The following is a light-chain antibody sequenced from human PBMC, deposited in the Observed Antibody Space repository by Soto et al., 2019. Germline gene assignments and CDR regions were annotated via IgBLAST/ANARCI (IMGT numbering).Light chain of an antibody. CDR2: AAS. CDR3: QQYNAWPALT. J-gene: IGKJ4*01. Sequence: EKVMTQSPATLSVSPGERATLSCRASQSVSSNLAWYQQKPGQAPRLLIYAASTRGTSIPTMFSGSGSGTEFTHSIYGLHTEGFAVYYYQQYNAWPALTFGVGTKVAMK. CDR1: QSVSSN. V-gene: IGKV3-15*01.